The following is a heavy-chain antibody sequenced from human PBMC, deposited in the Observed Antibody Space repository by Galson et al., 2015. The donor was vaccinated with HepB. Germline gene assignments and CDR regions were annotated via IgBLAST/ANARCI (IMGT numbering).Heavy chain of an antibody. D-gene: IGHD3-9*01. CDR3: ARDHDWAFDY. CDR1: GFTFNTYS. J-gene: IGHJ4*02. CDR2: ISSSSSNV. Sequence: SLRLSCAASGFTFNTYSMNWVRQAPGKGLEWVSYISSSSSNVDYADSVKGRFTISRDNAKNSLYLQMNSLRDEDTAVYYCARDHDWAFDYWGQGTLVTVSS. V-gene: IGHV3-48*02.